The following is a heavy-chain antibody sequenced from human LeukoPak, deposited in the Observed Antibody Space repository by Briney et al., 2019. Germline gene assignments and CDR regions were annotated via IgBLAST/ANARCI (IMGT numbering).Heavy chain of an antibody. Sequence: ASVKVSCKASGYTFTGYYMHRVRQAPGQGLEWMGRINPNSGGTNYAQKFQGRVTMTRDTSISTVYMELSRLRSDDTAVYYCARVGYYESSGYYEYWGQGTLVTVSS. V-gene: IGHV1-2*06. D-gene: IGHD3-22*01. CDR3: ARVGYYESSGYYEY. CDR1: GYTFTGYY. CDR2: INPNSGGT. J-gene: IGHJ4*02.